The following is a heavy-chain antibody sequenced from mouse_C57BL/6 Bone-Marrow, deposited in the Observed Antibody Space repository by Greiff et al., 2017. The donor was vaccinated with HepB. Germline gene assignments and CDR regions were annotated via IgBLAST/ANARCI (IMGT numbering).Heavy chain of an antibody. J-gene: IGHJ4*01. CDR1: GYTFTSYW. D-gene: IGHD2-5*01. CDR2: IDPNSGGT. CDR3: AYSNHPFLDYAMDY. V-gene: IGHV1-72*01. Sequence: VQLQQPGAELVKPGASVKLSCKASGYTFTSYWMHWVKQRPGRGLEWIGRIDPNSGGTKYNEKFKSKATLTVDKPSSTAYMQLSSLTSEDSAVYYCAYSNHPFLDYAMDYWGQGTSVTVSS.